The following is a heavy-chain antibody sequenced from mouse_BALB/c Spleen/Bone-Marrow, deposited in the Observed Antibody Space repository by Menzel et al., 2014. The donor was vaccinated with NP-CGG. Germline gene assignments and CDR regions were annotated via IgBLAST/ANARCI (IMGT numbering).Heavy chain of an antibody. CDR3: AFYYYGSSLFAY. J-gene: IGHJ3*01. CDR1: GFNINDTY. V-gene: IGHV14-3*02. CDR2: IDPANGNT. D-gene: IGHD1-1*01. Sequence: VQLQQSGAELVKPGASVKLSCTASGFNINDTYMHWVKQRPEQGLEWIGRIDPANGNTKYDPKFQGKATITADTSSNTAYLQLSSLTSEDTAVYYCAFYYYGSSLFAYWGQGTLVTVSA.